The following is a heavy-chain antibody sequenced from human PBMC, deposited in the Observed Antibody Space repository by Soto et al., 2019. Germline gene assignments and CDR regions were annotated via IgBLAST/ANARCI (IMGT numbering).Heavy chain of an antibody. D-gene: IGHD3-3*01. CDR1: GVSISNYY. V-gene: IGHV4-59*01. CDR3: ARVSLRSLEWFPQFDP. J-gene: IGHJ5*02. CDR2: IYYTGTT. Sequence: SETLSLTCIVSGVSISNYYWSWIRQSPGKGLEWIGYIYYTGTTSYNPSLQSRVTISVDTSKNQFSLKLRSVTAADTAVYYCARVSLRSLEWFPQFDPWGQGTLVTVSS.